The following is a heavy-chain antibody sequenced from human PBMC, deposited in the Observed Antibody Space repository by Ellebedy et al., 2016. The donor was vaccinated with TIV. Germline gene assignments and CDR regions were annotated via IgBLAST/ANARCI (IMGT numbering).Heavy chain of an antibody. J-gene: IGHJ4*02. V-gene: IGHV2-70*01. CDR1: GFSLNTSGMC. CDR2: IDWADDK. Sequence: SGPTLVKPTQTLTLTCSFSGFSLNTSGMCVTWIRQPPGKALEWLALIDWADDKYYSTSLKTRLTISKDTSKNLVVLTMTNVDPVDTATYYCARILRGDFVGYSDYWGQGTLVTVSS. D-gene: IGHD4-17*01. CDR3: ARILRGDFVGYSDY.